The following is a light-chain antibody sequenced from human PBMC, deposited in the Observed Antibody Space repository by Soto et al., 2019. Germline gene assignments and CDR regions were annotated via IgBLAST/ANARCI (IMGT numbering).Light chain of an antibody. CDR1: SSNIGGNS. Sequence: QSVLTQPPSVSAAPGQKVTISCSGSSSNIGGNSVSWYQQLPGTAPKLLIYDDNKRPSGIPDRFSGSKSGTSATLGITGFQTGDDADYYCGSWDSSLSAYVFRTGTKDTVL. V-gene: IGLV1-51*01. J-gene: IGLJ1*01. CDR2: DDN. CDR3: GSWDSSLSAYV.